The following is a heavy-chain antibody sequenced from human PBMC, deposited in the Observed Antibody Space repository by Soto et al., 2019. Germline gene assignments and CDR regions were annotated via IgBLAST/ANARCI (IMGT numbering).Heavy chain of an antibody. V-gene: IGHV1-8*01. CDR1: GYTFTSYD. J-gene: IGHJ4*02. Sequence: ASVKVSCKASGYTFTSYDINWVRQATGQGLEWMGWMNPNSGNTGYAQKFQGRVTMTRNTSISTAYMELSSLISEDTAVYYCARHPAYYYGSGRLRGFDYWGQGTLVTVSS. CDR3: ARHPAYYYGSGRLRGFDY. D-gene: IGHD3-10*01. CDR2: MNPNSGNT.